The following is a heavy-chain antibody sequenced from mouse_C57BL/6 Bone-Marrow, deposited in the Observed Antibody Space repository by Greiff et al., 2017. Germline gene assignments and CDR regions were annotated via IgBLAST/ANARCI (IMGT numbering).Heavy chain of an antibody. CDR3: ARELPSWFAY. CDR2: INPNNGGT. Sequence: EVQLQQSGPELVKPGASVKIPCKASGYTFTDYNMDWVKQSHGKSLEWIGDINPNNGGTIYNQKFKGKATLTVDKSSSTAYMELRSLTSEDTAVYYCARELPSWFAYWGQGTLVTVSA. D-gene: IGHD2-1*01. J-gene: IGHJ3*01. V-gene: IGHV1-18*01. CDR1: GYTFTDYN.